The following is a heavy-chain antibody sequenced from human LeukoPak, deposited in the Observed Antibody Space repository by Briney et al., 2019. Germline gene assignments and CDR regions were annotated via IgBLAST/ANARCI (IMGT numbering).Heavy chain of an antibody. V-gene: IGHV4-34*12. CDR2: IVYSGNT. J-gene: IGHJ3*02. D-gene: IGHD6-13*01. CDR3: ARFGSSTWYKGAFET. Sequence: SETLSLTCAVYGGSFSGYYWSWIRQPPGKGLEWVGEIVYSGNTKYNPSLKSRVTISVDTSKNQFSLNLTSVTAADTAVYYCARFGSSTWYKGAFETWGQGTMVTVAS. CDR1: GGSFSGYY.